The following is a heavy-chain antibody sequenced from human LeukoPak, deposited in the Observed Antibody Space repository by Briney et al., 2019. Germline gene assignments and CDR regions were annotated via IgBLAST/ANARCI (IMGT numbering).Heavy chain of an antibody. CDR2: VSSDATNK. CDR1: GFTFTNYG. CDR3: AKGRVWFGELLFTMDV. V-gene: IGHV3-30*18. Sequence: GGSLRLSCAASGFTFTNYGMHWVRQAPGKGLEWVAVVSSDATNKYYADSVKGRFTISRENSKNTLYLQMNSLRGEDAAVYYCAKGRVWFGELLFTMDVWGQGTTVTVSS. J-gene: IGHJ6*02. D-gene: IGHD3-10*01.